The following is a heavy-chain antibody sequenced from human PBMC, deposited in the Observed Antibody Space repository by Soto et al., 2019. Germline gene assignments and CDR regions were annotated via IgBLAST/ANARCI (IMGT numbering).Heavy chain of an antibody. J-gene: IGHJ4*02. D-gene: IGHD7-27*01. CDR1: GGSVSSGIYY. V-gene: IGHV4-61*01. CDR2: IYYSGST. Sequence: PSETLSLSCTVSGGSVSSGIYYWSWIPQPPGKGLEWIGYIYYSGSTNYNPSLKSRVTISVDTSKNQFSLKLSSVTDADTAVYYCARDSAGSGDYFDYWGQGTLVTVSS. CDR3: ARDSAGSGDYFDY.